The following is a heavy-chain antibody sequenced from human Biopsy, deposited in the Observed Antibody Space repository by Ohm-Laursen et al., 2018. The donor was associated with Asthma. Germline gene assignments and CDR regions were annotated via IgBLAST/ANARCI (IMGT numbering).Heavy chain of an antibody. J-gene: IGHJ4*02. Sequence: SVKVSCKASGDSFSNYAISWVRQAPGQGLEWMGGLIPVLGTPDHAQMFEGRVTITADESTSTAYMELSSLSSEDTAVYYCATLRVYCRGANCFFFNYWGQGTLVTVSS. V-gene: IGHV1-69*13. CDR3: ATLRVYCRGANCFFFNY. D-gene: IGHD2-2*01. CDR1: GDSFSNYA. CDR2: LIPVLGTP.